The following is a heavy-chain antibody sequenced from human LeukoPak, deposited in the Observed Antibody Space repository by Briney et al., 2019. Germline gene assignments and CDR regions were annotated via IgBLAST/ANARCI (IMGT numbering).Heavy chain of an antibody. J-gene: IGHJ4*02. Sequence: GSLKISCKGSGYSFTSYWIGWVRQMPGKGLEWMGIIYPGDSDTRCSPSFQGQVTISADKSISTAYLQWSSLKASDTAMYYCARHSSGYYSPFDYWGQGTLVTVSS. CDR1: GYSFTSYW. CDR3: ARHSSGYYSPFDY. CDR2: IYPGDSDT. V-gene: IGHV5-51*01. D-gene: IGHD3-3*01.